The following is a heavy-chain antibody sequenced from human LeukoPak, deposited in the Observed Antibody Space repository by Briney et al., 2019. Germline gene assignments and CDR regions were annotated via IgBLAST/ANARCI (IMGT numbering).Heavy chain of an antibody. J-gene: IGHJ4*02. Sequence: GASVKVSCKASGGTFSSYAISWVRQAPGQGLEWMGGIIPIFGTANYAQKFQGRVTITADESTSTAYMELSSLRSEDTAVYYCASGYYDILTGYYGVFDYWGQGTLVTVSS. D-gene: IGHD3-9*01. CDR2: IIPIFGTA. CDR1: GGTFSSYA. CDR3: ASGYYDILTGYYGVFDY. V-gene: IGHV1-69*13.